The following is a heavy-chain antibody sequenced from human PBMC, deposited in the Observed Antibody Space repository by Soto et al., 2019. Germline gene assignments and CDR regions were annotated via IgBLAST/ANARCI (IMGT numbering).Heavy chain of an antibody. CDR2: IYYRGTT. J-gene: IGHJ4*02. V-gene: IGHV4-59*11. D-gene: IGHD2-8*01. CDR3: ARFMGVSTRPSDFYFDS. Sequence: QVQLQESGPGLVKPSETLSLTCTVSGGSISSLYWSWLRQSPGKGLEWIGYIYYRGTTNYNPSLKSRVTISVDTSQSQFSLKLSSVTAADTAVYYWARFMGVSTRPSDFYFDSRGQGTLVTVSS. CDR1: GGSISSLY.